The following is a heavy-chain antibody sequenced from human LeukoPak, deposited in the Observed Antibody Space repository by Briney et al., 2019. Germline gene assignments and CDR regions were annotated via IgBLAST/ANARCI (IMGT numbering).Heavy chain of an antibody. J-gene: IGHJ5*02. CDR1: GHTFTSYA. Sequence: ASVKVSCKASGHTFTSYAMHWVRQAPGQRLEWMGWINAGNGNTKYSQKFQGRVTITRDTSASTACMELSSLRSEDTAVYYCARDKCSSTSCYYNWFDPWGQGTLVTVSS. D-gene: IGHD2-2*01. CDR2: INAGNGNT. CDR3: ARDKCSSTSCYYNWFDP. V-gene: IGHV1-3*01.